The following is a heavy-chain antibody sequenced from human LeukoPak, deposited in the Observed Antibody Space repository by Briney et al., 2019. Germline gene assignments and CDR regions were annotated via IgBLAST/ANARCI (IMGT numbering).Heavy chain of an antibody. CDR3: ARGGIYYYDSSGYSFDY. V-gene: IGHV1-2*04. CDR1: GYTFTGYY. CDR2: INPNSGGT. D-gene: IGHD3-22*01. J-gene: IGHJ4*02. Sequence: GASVKVSCKASGYTFTGYYMHWVRQAPGQGLEWMGWINPNSGGTNYAQKFQGWVTMTRDTSISTAYMELSRLRSDDTAVYYCARGGIYYYDSSGYSFDYWGQGTLVTVSS.